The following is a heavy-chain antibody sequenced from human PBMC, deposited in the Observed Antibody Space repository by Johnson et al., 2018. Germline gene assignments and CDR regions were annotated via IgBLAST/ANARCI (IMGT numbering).Heavy chain of an antibody. CDR1: GGSFSGYY. Sequence: QVQLQQWGAGLLKPSETLSLTCAVYGGSFSGYYWSWIRQPPGKGLEWIGEINHRGSTNYNPSLKSRVTISVNTSKNQFLLKLSSVTAAGTAVYYCAKEGVMEWEYYGPVQDWGRGTLVTVSS. CDR2: INHRGST. D-gene: IGHD1-26*01. V-gene: IGHV4-34*01. CDR3: AKEGVMEWEYYGPVQD. J-gene: IGHJ1*01.